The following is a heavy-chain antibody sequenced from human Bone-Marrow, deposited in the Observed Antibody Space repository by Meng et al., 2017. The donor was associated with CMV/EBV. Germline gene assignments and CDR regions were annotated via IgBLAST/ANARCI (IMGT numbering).Heavy chain of an antibody. CDR2: INPNSGGT. CDR1: GYTFTGYY. CDR3: ARGSGYQLLSHEHNWFDP. D-gene: IGHD2-2*01. J-gene: IGHJ5*02. V-gene: IGHV1-2*02. Sequence: ASVKVSCKASGYTFTGYYMHWVRQAPGQGLEWMGWINPNSGGTNYAQKFQGRVTMTRDTSISTAYMELSRLRSEDMAVYYCARGSGYQLLSHEHNWFDPWGQGTLVTVSS.